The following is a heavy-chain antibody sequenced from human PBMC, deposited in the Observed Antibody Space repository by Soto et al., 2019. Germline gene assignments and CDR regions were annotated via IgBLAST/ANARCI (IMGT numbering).Heavy chain of an antibody. CDR1: GFTFSRYC. J-gene: IGHJ4*02. Sequence: GGSLRLSCVASGFTFSRYCMSWVRQAPGRGLEWVANIKPDGSETYYVDYVKGRFTISRDNAKNSLYLQMNSLRAEDTAVYYCARGDSGSYAGYFDYWAQGTLVTVSS. V-gene: IGHV3-7*01. CDR3: ARGDSGSYAGYFDY. CDR2: IKPDGSET. D-gene: IGHD1-26*01.